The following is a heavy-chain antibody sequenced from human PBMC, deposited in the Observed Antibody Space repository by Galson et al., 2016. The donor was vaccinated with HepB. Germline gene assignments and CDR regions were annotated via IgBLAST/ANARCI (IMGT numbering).Heavy chain of an antibody. Sequence: SVKVSCKVSGDNLFYYGISWVRQAPGQGLEWLGGIIPLFGTPKYAQKFQGRVTIIADESTNIAYMELNSLTSEDTAVYYCARDPGGSSTRFDSWGQGTLVIVSS. CDR3: ARDPGGSSTRFDS. CDR1: GDNLFYYG. CDR2: IIPLFGTP. V-gene: IGHV1-69*13. J-gene: IGHJ4*02. D-gene: IGHD1-26*01.